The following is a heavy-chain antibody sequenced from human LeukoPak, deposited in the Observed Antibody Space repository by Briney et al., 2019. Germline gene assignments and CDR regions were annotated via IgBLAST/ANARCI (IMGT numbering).Heavy chain of an antibody. CDR3: ARLWELSGGPVDY. V-gene: IGHV5-51*01. D-gene: IGHD1-26*01. J-gene: IGHJ4*02. CDR1: GSSFTSYW. CDR2: IYPGDSDT. Sequence: GASLQISCKGSGSSFTSYWIGWVRQLPGKGLEWMGIIYPGDSDTRYSPSFQGQVTISADKSISTAHLQWSSLKASDTAMYYCARLWELSGGPVDYWGQGTLVTVSS.